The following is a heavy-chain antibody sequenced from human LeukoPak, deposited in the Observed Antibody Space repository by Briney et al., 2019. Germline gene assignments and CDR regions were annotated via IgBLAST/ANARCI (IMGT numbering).Heavy chain of an antibody. CDR3: AKDPSYGSGTLYPTFDS. CDR2: ISGDGGTT. D-gene: IGHD3-10*01. J-gene: IGHJ4*02. V-gene: IGHV3-23*01. CDR1: GFTFGNCA. Sequence: GGSLRLSCVVSGFTFGNCAMNWVRQAPGKGLEWVSSISGDGGTTYYPDSMRGRFTISRDNSQSTLFLQMSSLRAEDTAVYYCAKDPSYGSGTLYPTFDSWGQGTLVTVSS.